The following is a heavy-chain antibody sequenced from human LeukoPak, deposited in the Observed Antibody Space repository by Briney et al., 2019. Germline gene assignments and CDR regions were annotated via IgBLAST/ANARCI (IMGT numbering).Heavy chain of an antibody. CDR1: GFTFSSYG. V-gene: IGHV3-30*02. D-gene: IGHD2-2*01. J-gene: IGHJ5*02. CDR3: ARESQPTSCYDS. Sequence: PGGSLRLSCAASGFTFSSYGLHWVRQAPGKGLECVAFLRFDGSNKNYADSVKGRFTISRDNAKNSLYLQMNSLRAEDTALYHCARESQPTSCYDSWGQGTLVTVSS. CDR2: LRFDGSNK.